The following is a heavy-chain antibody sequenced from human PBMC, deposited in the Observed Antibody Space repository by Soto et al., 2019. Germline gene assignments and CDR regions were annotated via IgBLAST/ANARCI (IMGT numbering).Heavy chain of an antibody. CDR3: ARDQAALYDYVWGSYYFDY. CDR2: ISYDGSNK. CDR1: GFTFSSYA. D-gene: IGHD3-16*01. Sequence: GSLRLSCAASGFTFSSYAMHWVRQAPGKGLEWVAVISYDGSNKYYADSVKGRFTISRDNSKNTLYLQMNSLRAEDTAVYYCARDQAALYDYVWGSYYFDYWGQGTLVTVSS. V-gene: IGHV3-30*04. J-gene: IGHJ4*02.